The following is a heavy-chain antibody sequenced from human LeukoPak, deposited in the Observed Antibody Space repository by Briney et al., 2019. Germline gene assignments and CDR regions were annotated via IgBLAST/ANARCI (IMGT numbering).Heavy chain of an antibody. CDR3: ARDDSSGYYARSPGH. CDR2: ISGSGGST. D-gene: IGHD3-22*01. V-gene: IGHV3-23*01. CDR1: GFTFSSYA. Sequence: PGGSLRLSCAASGFTFSSYAMSWVRQAPGKGLEWVSAISGSGGSTYYADSVKGRFTISRDNSKNTLYLQMNSLRAEDTAVYYCARDDSSGYYARSPGHWGQGTLVTVSS. J-gene: IGHJ4*02.